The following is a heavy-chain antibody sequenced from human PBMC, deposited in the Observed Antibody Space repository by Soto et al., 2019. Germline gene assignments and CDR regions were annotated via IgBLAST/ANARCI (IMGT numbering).Heavy chain of an antibody. CDR1: GFNFSSYG. D-gene: IGHD3-9*01. CDR2: IWNDGSNE. V-gene: IGHV3-33*06. CDR3: AKVIKYDVLITDYKGPDYYGMDV. Sequence: GGSLRLSCEASGFNFSSYGIHWVRQAPGKGLEWVAIIWNDGSNEYYADSVKGRFTISRDNSNNTLYLEMDRLRADDTAVYYCAKVIKYDVLITDYKGPDYYGMDVWGQGTTVTVSS. J-gene: IGHJ6*02.